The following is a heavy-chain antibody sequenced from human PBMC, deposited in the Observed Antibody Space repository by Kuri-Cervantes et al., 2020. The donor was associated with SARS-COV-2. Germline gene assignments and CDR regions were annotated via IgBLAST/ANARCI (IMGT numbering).Heavy chain of an antibody. J-gene: IGHJ6*02. V-gene: IGHV4-34*01. D-gene: IGHD6-13*01. Sequence: ESLKISCAVYGGSFSGYYWSWIRQPPGKGLEWIGEINHSGSTNYNPSLKSRVTISVDTSKNQFSLKLSSVTAADTAVYYCARAPGGQQLVYYYYGMDVWGQGTTVTVSS. CDR2: INHSGST. CDR3: ARAPGGQQLVYYYYGMDV. CDR1: GGSFSGYY.